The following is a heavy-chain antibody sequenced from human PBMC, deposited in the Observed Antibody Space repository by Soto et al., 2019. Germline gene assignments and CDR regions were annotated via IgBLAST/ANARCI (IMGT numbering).Heavy chain of an antibody. J-gene: IGHJ5*02. D-gene: IGHD5-18*01. Sequence: SETLCLTCTVSGGSISSSSYYWGWIRQPPGKGLEWIGSIYYSGSTYYNPSLKSRVTISVDTSKNQFSLKLSSVTAADTAVYYCARHIVGYSYGYLRWVEPWGLGTLVTVS. CDR1: GGSISSSSYY. CDR3: ARHIVGYSYGYLRWVEP. CDR2: IYYSGST. V-gene: IGHV4-39*01.